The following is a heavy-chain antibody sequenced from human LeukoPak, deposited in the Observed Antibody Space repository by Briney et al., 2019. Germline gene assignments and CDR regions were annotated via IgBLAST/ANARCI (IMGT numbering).Heavy chain of an antibody. D-gene: IGHD3-10*01. CDR2: VSPNNGGT. V-gene: IGHV1-2*02. CDR1: GYLFTGFF. Sequence: ASVVVSFKTSGYLFTGFFIHWVRQAPGQGLEWMGSVSPNNGGTSYAQRFQGRVNMTSDTSTRTAYLQLSGLRFDDTAVYYCATLLWFGDFDYWGQGTPVTVS. J-gene: IGHJ4*02. CDR3: ATLLWFGDFDY.